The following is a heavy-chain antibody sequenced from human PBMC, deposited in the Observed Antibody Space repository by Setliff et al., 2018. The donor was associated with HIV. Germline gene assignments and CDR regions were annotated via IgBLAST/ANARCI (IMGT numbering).Heavy chain of an antibody. CDR2: IIPIVGTP. CDR3: ARDGSRNWMNAFDI. D-gene: IGHD2-2*03. V-gene: IGHV1-69*13. CDR1: GGIFSSYA. Sequence: SVKVSCKSSGGIFSSYAFSWVRQAPGQRLQWMGGIIPIVGTPNYAQKFQGRVTITADDSTSTAYMELSSLRSEDTAVYYCARDGSRNWMNAFDIWGQGTMVTVSS. J-gene: IGHJ3*02.